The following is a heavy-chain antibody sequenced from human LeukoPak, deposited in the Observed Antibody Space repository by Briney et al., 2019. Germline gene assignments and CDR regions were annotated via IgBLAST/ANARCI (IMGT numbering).Heavy chain of an antibody. D-gene: IGHD3-10*01. CDR2: MNVGSGNT. J-gene: IGHJ4*02. V-gene: IGHV1-3*01. CDR1: GYTFTSYH. Sequence: ASVKVSCKASGYTFTSYHLHWVRQAPGQRPEWLGWMNVGSGNTKYSQTFQGRVTFSADTSESTAYMDLSSLESEDTAVYYCARTHYSASGSFPIWGQGTLVTVSS. CDR3: ARTHYSASGSFPI.